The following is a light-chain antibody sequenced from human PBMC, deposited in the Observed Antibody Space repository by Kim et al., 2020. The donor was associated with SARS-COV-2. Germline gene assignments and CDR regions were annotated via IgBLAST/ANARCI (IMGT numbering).Light chain of an antibody. CDR3: QVWDSSSDHV. J-gene: IGLJ1*01. Sequence: SYELTQPPSVSVAPGKTARITCGGNNIGSKSVHWYQQKPGQAPVLVISYDSDRPSGIPERFSGSNSGNTATLTISRVEAGDEADYYCQVWDSSSDHVFGT. CDR1: NIGSKS. V-gene: IGLV3-21*04. CDR2: YDS.